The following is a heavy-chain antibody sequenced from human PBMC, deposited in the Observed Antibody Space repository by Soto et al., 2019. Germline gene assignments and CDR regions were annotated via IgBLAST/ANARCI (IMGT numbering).Heavy chain of an antibody. CDR2: ISPYSDET. Sequence: QAQLVQSGAEVKKPGASVRVSCKATGYTFSSYAISWVRQAPGQGLEWLGWISPYSDETQYAQKTQGRVFMTIDRSARTAYLGLRSLRSDDTAVYYCARGGYYDSSGARNYHYSGMNVWGQGTTVTVSS. D-gene: IGHD3-22*01. CDR3: ARGGYYDSSGARNYHYSGMNV. V-gene: IGHV1-18*01. CDR1: GYTFSSYA. J-gene: IGHJ6*02.